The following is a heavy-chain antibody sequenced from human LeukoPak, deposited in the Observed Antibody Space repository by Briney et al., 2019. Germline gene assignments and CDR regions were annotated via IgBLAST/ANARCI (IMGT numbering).Heavy chain of an antibody. CDR3: AKGSSGSRPYYFDY. V-gene: IGHV3-23*01. J-gene: IGHJ4*02. CDR1: GFTFSSYA. Sequence: GGSLRLSCAASGFTFSSYAMSWVRQAAGEGLEWVSAITDSGGSTYYSDSVKGRFTISRDNSKNTLYLQMNTLRAEDTAIYYCAKGSSGSRPYYFDYWGQGTLVTVSS. D-gene: IGHD3-22*01. CDR2: ITDSGGST.